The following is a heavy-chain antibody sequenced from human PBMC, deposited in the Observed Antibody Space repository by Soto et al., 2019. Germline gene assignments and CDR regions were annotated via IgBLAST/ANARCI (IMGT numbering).Heavy chain of an antibody. J-gene: IGHJ4*02. D-gene: IGHD3-10*01. CDR2: IWYDGSNR. CDR3: AREDYGSGSYDY. V-gene: IGHV3-33*01. Sequence: QVQLVESGGGVVQPGRSLRLSCAASGLTCSSYGMHWVRQAPSKGLEWVAVIWYDGSNRNYADSVKGRFTISRDNSKNTLYLQMNSLRAEDTAVYYCAREDYGSGSYDYWGQGTLATVSS. CDR1: GLTCSSYG.